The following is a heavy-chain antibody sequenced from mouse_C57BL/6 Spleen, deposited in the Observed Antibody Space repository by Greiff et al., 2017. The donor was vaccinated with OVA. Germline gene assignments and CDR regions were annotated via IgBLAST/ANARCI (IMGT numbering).Heavy chain of an antibody. J-gene: IGHJ3*01. V-gene: IGHV1-55*01. D-gene: IGHD2-5*01. Sequence: QVQLKQPGAELVKPGASVKMSCKASGYTFTSYWITWVKQRPGQGLEWIGDIYPGSGSTNYNEKFKSKATLTVDTSSSTAYMQLSSLTSEDSAVYYCARTYYSNYVGFAYWGQGTLVTVSA. CDR3: ARTYYSNYVGFAY. CDR1: GYTFTSYW. CDR2: IYPGSGST.